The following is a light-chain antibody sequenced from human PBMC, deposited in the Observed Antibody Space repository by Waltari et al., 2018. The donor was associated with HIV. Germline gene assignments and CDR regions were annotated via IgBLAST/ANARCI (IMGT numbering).Light chain of an antibody. CDR1: RSNIRAGYD. CDR2: GSR. J-gene: IGLJ2*01. Sequence: QSVLTQAPSVSGAPGQRVTLSCTGSRSNIRAGYDVTWYQQHPGTAPKLLIFGSRNRPSGVPDRFSASTSGTSASLAITGLQAEDEADYFCQSYDNSLTGSLFGGGTKLTVL. V-gene: IGLV1-40*01. CDR3: QSYDNSLTGSL.